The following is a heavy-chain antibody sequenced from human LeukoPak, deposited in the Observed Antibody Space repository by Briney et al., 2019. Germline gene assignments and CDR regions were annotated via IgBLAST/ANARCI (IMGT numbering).Heavy chain of an antibody. CDR2: ISAYNGNT. Sequence: ASVKVSCKASGYTFTSYGISWGRQAPGQGLEWMGWISAYNGNTNYAQKLQGRVTMTTDTSTSTAYMELRSLRSDDTAVYYCARIYSGYDSYYFDYWGQGTLVTVSS. CDR3: ARIYSGYDSYYFDY. CDR1: GYTFTSYG. J-gene: IGHJ4*02. V-gene: IGHV1-18*01. D-gene: IGHD5-12*01.